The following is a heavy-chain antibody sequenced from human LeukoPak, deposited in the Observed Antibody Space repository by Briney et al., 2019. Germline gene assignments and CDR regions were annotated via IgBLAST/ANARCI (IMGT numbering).Heavy chain of an antibody. Sequence: GGSLRLSCTASGFTFGDYAMNWVRQAPGEGLEWVGFIRSKTYGGTTEYAASVKGRFAISRDDSKSIAYLQMNSLKTEDTAVYYCTTYLGLMDLSHLQYWGQGTLVTVSS. V-gene: IGHV3-49*04. J-gene: IGHJ4*02. D-gene: IGHD3-16*01. CDR2: IRSKTYGGTT. CDR1: GFTFGDYA. CDR3: TTYLGLMDLSHLQY.